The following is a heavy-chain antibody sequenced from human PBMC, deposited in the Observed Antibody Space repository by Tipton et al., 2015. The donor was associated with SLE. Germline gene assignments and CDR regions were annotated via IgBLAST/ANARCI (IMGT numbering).Heavy chain of an antibody. CDR1: GGSISSGGYY. J-gene: IGHJ2*01. CDR2: IYYSGST. Sequence: TLSLTCTVSGGSISSGGYYWSWIRQHPGKGLEWIGYIYYSGSTNYNPSLKSRVTISVDTSKNQFSLKLSSVTAADTAVYYCARDNPRSQQLVHRGYFDLWGRGTLVTVSS. D-gene: IGHD6-13*01. V-gene: IGHV4-61*08. CDR3: ARDNPRSQQLVHRGYFDL.